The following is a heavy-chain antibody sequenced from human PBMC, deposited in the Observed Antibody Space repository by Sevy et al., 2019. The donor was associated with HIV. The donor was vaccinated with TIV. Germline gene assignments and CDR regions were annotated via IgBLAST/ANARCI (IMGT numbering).Heavy chain of an antibody. CDR2: ISGGGGGT. V-gene: IGHV3-23*01. Sequence: GGSLRLSCAASGFTFNNYAMSWVRQAPGKGLEGKGLEWVSTISGGGGGTNYADSVRGRLTISRDNSKNTLYLQVNSLRVEDTAVYYCAKHYIHDIADGWYFDLWGRGTLVTVSS. CDR1: GFTFNNYA. CDR3: AKHYIHDIADGWYFDL. J-gene: IGHJ2*01. D-gene: IGHD6-13*01.